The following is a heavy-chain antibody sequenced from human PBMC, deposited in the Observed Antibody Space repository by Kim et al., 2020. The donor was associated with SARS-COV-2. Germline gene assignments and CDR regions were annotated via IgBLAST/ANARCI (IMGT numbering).Heavy chain of an antibody. CDR3: ARGGPVLRFLEWLFDY. Sequence: SETLSLTCTVSGGSISSYYWRWIRQPPGKGLEWIGYIYYSGSTNYNPSLKSRVTISVDTSKNQFSLKLRSVTAADTAVYYCARGGPVLRFLEWLFDYWGQGTLVTVSS. D-gene: IGHD3-3*01. J-gene: IGHJ4*02. V-gene: IGHV4-59*01. CDR2: IYYSGST. CDR1: GGSISSYY.